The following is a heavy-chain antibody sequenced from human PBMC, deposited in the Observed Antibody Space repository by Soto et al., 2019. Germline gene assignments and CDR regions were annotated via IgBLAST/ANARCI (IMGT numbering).Heavy chain of an antibody. CDR3: ARDLGSSWYPEYFQH. Sequence: GGSLRLSCAASGFTFSDYYMSWIRQAPGKGLEWVSYISSSSSYTNYADSVKGRFTISRDNAKNSLYLQMNSLRAEDTAVYYCARDLGSSWYPEYFQHWGQGTLVTVSS. J-gene: IGHJ1*01. CDR1: GFTFSDYY. CDR2: ISSSSSYT. D-gene: IGHD6-13*01. V-gene: IGHV3-11*06.